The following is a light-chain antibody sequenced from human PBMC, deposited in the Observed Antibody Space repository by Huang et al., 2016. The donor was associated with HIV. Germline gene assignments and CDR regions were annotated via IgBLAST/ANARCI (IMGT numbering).Light chain of an antibody. CDR3: QQRSNWPLT. CDR1: QSVRSY. J-gene: IGKJ4*01. CDR2: DAS. V-gene: IGKV3-11*01. Sequence: EIVLTQSPATLSLSPGDRATLSCRASQSVRSYLAWYHQKPGQAPRLLIYDASKRATGIQARFGGSGSGTDFTLTISSLEPEDFAVYYCQQRSNWPLTFGGGTKVEIK.